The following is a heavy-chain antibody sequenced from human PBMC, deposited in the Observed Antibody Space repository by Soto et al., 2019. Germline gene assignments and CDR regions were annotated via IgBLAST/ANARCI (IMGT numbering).Heavy chain of an antibody. D-gene: IGHD3-10*01. CDR2: INPNSGGT. Sequence: ASVKVSCKASGYTFTGYYMHWVRQARGQALEWMGWINPNSGGTNYAQKFQGWVTMNRGTSLSTAYMGLGRLRSDDTAGYYLWIGDSAVAATGECYFDCWRKEPRFTVSS. CDR1: GYTFTGYY. J-gene: IGHJ4*02. V-gene: IGHV1-2*04. CDR3: WIGDSAVAATGECYFDC.